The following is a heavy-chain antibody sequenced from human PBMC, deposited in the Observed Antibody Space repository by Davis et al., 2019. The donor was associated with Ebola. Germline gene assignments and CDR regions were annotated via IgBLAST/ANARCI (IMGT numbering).Heavy chain of an antibody. CDR1: GLTFNTYW. D-gene: IGHD3-10*01. V-gene: IGHV3-74*01. CDR2: IKNDGRSS. J-gene: IGHJ4*02. CDR3: AGRTYGSGSY. Sequence: GESLKISCEASGLTFNTYWMHWVCQVPGKGLVWVARIKNDGRSSNYAASVKGRFTISRDSARSTLYLQMTSLRADDTAVYYCAGRTYGSGSYWGQGTLVTVSS.